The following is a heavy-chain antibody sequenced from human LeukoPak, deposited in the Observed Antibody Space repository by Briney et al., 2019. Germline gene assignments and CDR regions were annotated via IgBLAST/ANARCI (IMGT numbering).Heavy chain of an antibody. D-gene: IGHD1-26*01. CDR1: GFTXSSYA. J-gene: IGHJ6*02. V-gene: IGHV3-23*01. CDR2: ISGSGVNT. CDR3: AKDVRVGGGGMDV. Sequence: GGSLRLSCAASGFTXSSYAMTWVXXAPGKXXXXVSXISGSGVNTYYADSVKGRFTISRDNSKNTLSLQLNSLRAEDTAVYYCAKDVRVGGGGMDVWGQGTPVTVSS.